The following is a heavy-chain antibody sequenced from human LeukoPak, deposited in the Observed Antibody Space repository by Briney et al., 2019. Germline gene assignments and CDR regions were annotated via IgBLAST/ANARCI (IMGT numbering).Heavy chain of an antibody. V-gene: IGHV3-7*01. Sequence: PGGSLRLSCAASGFTFSSYAMSWVCQAPGKGLEWVANIKQDGSEKNYVDSVKGRFTISRDNATNSLYLQMNSLRAEDTAVYYCARDGPRGGFDYWGQGTLVTVSS. CDR2: IKQDGSEK. J-gene: IGHJ4*02. D-gene: IGHD3-10*01. CDR3: ARDGPRGGFDY. CDR1: GFTFSSYA.